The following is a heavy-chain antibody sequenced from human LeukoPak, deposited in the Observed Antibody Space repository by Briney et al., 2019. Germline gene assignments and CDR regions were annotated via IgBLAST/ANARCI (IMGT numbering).Heavy chain of an antibody. V-gene: IGHV3-21*05. J-gene: IGHJ6*03. CDR1: GLTISSYS. Sequence: GGSLRLSCAASGLTISSYSMNWVRQAPGKGLQWVSYISSSSSYIYYADSVKGRFTISRDNAKNSLYLQMTGLRAEDTAVYYCARGKADYYASGGYRYYNYYYMDVWGKGTTVTVSS. CDR3: ARGKADYYASGGYRYYNYYYMDV. D-gene: IGHD3-22*01. CDR2: ISSSSSYI.